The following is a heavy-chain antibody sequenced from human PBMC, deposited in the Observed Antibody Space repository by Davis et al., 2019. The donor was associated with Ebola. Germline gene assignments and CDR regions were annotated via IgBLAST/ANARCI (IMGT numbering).Heavy chain of an antibody. Sequence: MPGGSLRLSCAVYGGSFSGYYWSWIRQPPGKGLEWIGEINHSGSTNYNPSLKSRVTISVDTSKNQFSLKLSSVTAADSAVYYCARLYCSGGSCPHFDYWGQGTLVTVSS. J-gene: IGHJ4*02. V-gene: IGHV4-34*01. CDR2: INHSGST. D-gene: IGHD2-15*01. CDR3: ARLYCSGGSCPHFDY. CDR1: GGSFSGYY.